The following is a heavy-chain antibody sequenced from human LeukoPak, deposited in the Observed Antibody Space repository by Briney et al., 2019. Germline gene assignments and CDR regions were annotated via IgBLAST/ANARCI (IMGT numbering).Heavy chain of an antibody. J-gene: IGHJ4*02. CDR1: GFTFSSYG. CDR2: IRYDGSNK. V-gene: IGHV3-30*02. D-gene: IGHD6-6*01. CDR3: ARGSVDSSSSPPDY. Sequence: GGSLRLSCAASGFTFSSYGMHWVRQAPGKGLEWVAFIRYDGSNKYYADSVKGRFTISRDNAKNSLYLQMNSLRAEDTAVYYCARGSVDSSSSPPDYWGQGTLVTVSS.